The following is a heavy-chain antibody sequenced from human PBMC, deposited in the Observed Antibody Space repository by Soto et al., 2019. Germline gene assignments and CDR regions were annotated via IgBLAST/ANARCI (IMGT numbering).Heavy chain of an antibody. V-gene: IGHV1-18*01. CDR3: ARSHPPPWAILPYSFDY. CDR1: GYTFTSYG. J-gene: IGHJ4*02. Sequence: GASVKVSCKASGYTFTSYGISWVRQAPGQGLEWMGWISAYNGNTNYAQKLQGRVTMTTDTSTSTAYMSLRSLRSDDTAVYSCARSHPPPWAILPYSFDYWAQGTLVTVYS. D-gene: IGHD1-26*01. CDR2: ISAYNGNT.